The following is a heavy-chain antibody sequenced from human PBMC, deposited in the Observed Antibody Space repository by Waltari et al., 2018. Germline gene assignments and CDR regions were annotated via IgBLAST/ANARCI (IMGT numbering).Heavy chain of an antibody. D-gene: IGHD1-7*01. CDR1: GFIFRYYA. J-gene: IGHJ4*02. V-gene: IGHV3-49*04. Sequence: EVRLVESGGVLVQPGRSLSLSCSGYGFIFRYYALSWVRQTPGKGLEWLGFIRSNNFGGTTEYAASVKDRFTISREDSTATAYLQMYSLKSDDIGVYFCVRGGTLPDYWGQGTLVTVSA. CDR2: IRSNNFGGTT. CDR3: VRGGTLPDY.